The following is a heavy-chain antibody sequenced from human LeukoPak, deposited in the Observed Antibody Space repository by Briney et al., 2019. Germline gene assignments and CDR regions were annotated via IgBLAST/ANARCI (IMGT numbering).Heavy chain of an antibody. V-gene: IGHV3-74*01. D-gene: IGHD3-10*01. CDR2: INSDGSST. Sequence: QAGGSLRLSCAASGFTFSSYAMSWVRQAPGKGLVWVSRINSDGSSTSYADSVKGRFTISRDNAKNTLYLQMNSLRAEDTAVYYCARDSLWFGEERGWFDPWGQGTLVTVSS. J-gene: IGHJ5*02. CDR1: GFTFSSYA. CDR3: ARDSLWFGEERGWFDP.